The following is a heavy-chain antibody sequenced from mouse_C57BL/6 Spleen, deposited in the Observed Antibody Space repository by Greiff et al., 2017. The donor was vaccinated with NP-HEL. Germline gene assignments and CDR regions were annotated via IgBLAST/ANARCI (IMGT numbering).Heavy chain of an antibody. J-gene: IGHJ3*01. CDR3: ALGDYYGSSWFAY. Sequence: VQLQQPGAELVMPGASVKLSCKASGYTFTSYWMHWVKQRPGQGLEWIGEIDPSDSYTNYNQKFKGKSTLTVDKSSSTAYMQLSSLTSEDSAVYYCALGDYYGSSWFAYWGQGTLVTVSA. D-gene: IGHD1-1*01. CDR1: GYTFTSYW. V-gene: IGHV1-69*01. CDR2: IDPSDSYT.